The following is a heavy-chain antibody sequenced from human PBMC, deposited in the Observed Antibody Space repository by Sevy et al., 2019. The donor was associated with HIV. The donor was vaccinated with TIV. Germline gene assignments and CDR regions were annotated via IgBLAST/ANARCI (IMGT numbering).Heavy chain of an antibody. CDR2: IYYSGST. D-gene: IGHD4-17*01. V-gene: IGHV4-59*01. Sequence: SETLSLTCTVSGGSISSYYWSWIRQPPGKGLEWIGYIYYSGSTNYNPPLKSRVTISVDTSKNQFSLKLSSVTAADTAVYYCARDMPYGGNSTGIDYWGQGTLVTVSS. CDR3: ARDMPYGGNSTGIDY. CDR1: GGSISSYY. J-gene: IGHJ4*02.